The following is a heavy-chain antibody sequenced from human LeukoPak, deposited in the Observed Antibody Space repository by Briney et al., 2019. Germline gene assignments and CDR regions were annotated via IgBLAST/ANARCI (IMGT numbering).Heavy chain of an antibody. D-gene: IGHD6-13*01. CDR3: ARARRYRSSWYHDY. CDR2: ISSSSSTT. V-gene: IGHV3-48*02. J-gene: IGHJ4*02. Sequence: PGGSLRLSCAASGFSLSTYTMNWVRKPPGKGLDWVSYISSSSSTTYYADSVKGRFTTSRDNANNSLYLQMNSLRDEDTAVYYCARARRYRSSWYHDYWGQGSLVTVSS. CDR1: GFSLSTYT.